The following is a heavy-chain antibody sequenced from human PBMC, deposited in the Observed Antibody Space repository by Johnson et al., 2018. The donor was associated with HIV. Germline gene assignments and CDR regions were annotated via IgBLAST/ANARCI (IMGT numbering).Heavy chain of an antibody. D-gene: IGHD5-12*01. J-gene: IGHJ3*02. CDR2: ISWNSGSI. CDR3: AKVPWGYSGYDTAFDI. V-gene: IGHV3-9*01. CDR1: GFTFDDYA. Sequence: VQLVESGGGLVQPGRSLRLSCAASGFTFDDYAMHWVRQAPGKGLEWVSGISWNSGSIGYADSVKGRFTISRDNAKNFLYLQMNSLRAEDTALYYCAKVPWGYSGYDTAFDIWGQGTMVTVSS.